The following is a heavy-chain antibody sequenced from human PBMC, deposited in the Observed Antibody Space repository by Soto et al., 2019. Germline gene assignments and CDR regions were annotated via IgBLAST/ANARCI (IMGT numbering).Heavy chain of an antibody. J-gene: IGHJ3*01. CDR1: DGSINTYY. V-gene: IGHV4-4*07. Sequence: TSETLSLTCTVSDGSINTYYWSWVRQPAGEGLEWIGRIQASGSTNYNPSLKSRVTMSIDTSKSQFSLTLRSVIAADTAVYYCARLTQTNYSDNNGYHDAFDVWGQGTVVTVS. D-gene: IGHD3-22*01. CDR2: IQASGST. CDR3: ARLTQTNYSDNNGYHDAFDV.